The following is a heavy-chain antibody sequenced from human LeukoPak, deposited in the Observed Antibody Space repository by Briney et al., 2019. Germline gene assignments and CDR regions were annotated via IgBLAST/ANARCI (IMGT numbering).Heavy chain of an antibody. CDR2: IYSGGST. CDR3: ARDQVVPPPPDAFDI. V-gene: IGHV3-66*01. J-gene: IGHJ3*02. Sequence: GGSLRLSCAASGFTVSSNYMSWVRQAPGKGLEWVSVIYSGGSTYYADSVKGRFTNYRDNSKNTLYLQMNSLRAEDTDVYYCARDQVVPPPPDAFDIWGQGTMVTVSS. D-gene: IGHD2-2*01. CDR1: GFTVSSNY.